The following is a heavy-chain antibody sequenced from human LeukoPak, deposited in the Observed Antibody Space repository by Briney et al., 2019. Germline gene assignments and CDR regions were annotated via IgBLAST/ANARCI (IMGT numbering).Heavy chain of an antibody. V-gene: IGHV3-21*01. J-gene: IGHJ4*02. CDR3: ARDRGGSGWYDY. CDR2: IGSSGSYI. Sequence: TTGGSLRLSCAASGFTFSTCSMNWVRQAPGKGLEWVSSIGSSGSYIYYADSVKGRFTISRDNAKNSPYLQMNSLRAEDTAVYYCARDRGGSGWYDYWGQGTLVTVSS. D-gene: IGHD6-19*01. CDR1: GFTFSTCS.